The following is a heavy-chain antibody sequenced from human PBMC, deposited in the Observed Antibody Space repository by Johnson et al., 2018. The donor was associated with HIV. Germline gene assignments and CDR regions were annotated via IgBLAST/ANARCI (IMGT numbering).Heavy chain of an antibody. CDR3: ARENPELGRFAFDI. Sequence: VQLVESGGGVVQTGRSLRLSCAASGFTFSSYGMHWVRQAPGKGLEWVAVIWYDGSNKYYADSVKGRFTISRDNSKNTLYLQMNSLRAEDTAVYYCARENPELGRFAFDIWGQGTMVTVSS. V-gene: IGHV3-33*01. J-gene: IGHJ3*02. CDR2: IWYDGSNK. CDR1: GFTFSSYG. D-gene: IGHD1-14*01.